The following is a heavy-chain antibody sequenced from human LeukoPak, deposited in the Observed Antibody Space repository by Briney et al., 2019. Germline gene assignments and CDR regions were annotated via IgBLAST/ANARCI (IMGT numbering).Heavy chain of an antibody. J-gene: IGHJ6*02. V-gene: IGHV4-30-2*01. CDR3: ARSGIAARSYYYYGMDV. CDR2: IYHSGST. Sequence: PSETLSLTCAVSGGSISSGGYSWSWIRQPPGKGLEWIGYIYHSGSTYYNPSLKSRVTISVDRSKNQFPLKLSSVTAADTAVYYCARSGIAARSYYYYGMDVWGQGTTVTVSS. CDR1: GGSISSGGYS. D-gene: IGHD6-6*01.